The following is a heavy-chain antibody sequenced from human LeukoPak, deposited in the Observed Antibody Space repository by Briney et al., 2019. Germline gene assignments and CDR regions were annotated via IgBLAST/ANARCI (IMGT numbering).Heavy chain of an antibody. Sequence: ASVKVSCKASGYTFTSYDINWVRQATGQGLEWMGWMNPNSGNTGYAQKFQGRVTITRNTSISTAYMELSSLRSEDTAVYYCATTPISTGTTFYSFDIWGQRTMVTVSS. CDR2: MNPNSGNT. CDR3: ATTPISTGTTFYSFDI. V-gene: IGHV1-8*03. D-gene: IGHD1-1*01. CDR1: GYTFTSYD. J-gene: IGHJ3*02.